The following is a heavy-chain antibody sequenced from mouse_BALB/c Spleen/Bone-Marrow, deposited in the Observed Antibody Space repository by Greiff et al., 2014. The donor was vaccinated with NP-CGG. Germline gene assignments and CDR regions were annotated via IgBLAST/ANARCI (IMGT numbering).Heavy chain of an antibody. J-gene: IGHJ2*01. D-gene: IGHD2-4*01. Sequence: EVQRVESGGGLVKPGGSLKLSCAASGFTFSSYAMSWVRQTPEKRLEWVATISSGGSYTYYPDSVKGRFTISRDNAKNTLYLQMSSLRSEDTAMYCCARHGITRLLDYWGQGTTLTVSS. V-gene: IGHV5-9-3*01. CDR3: ARHGITRLLDY. CDR1: GFTFSSYA. CDR2: ISSGGSYT.